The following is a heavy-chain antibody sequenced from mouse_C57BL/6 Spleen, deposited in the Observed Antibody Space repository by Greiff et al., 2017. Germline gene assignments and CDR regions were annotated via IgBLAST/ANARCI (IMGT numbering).Heavy chain of an antibody. Sequence: QVQLQQPGAELVKPGASVKMSCKASGYTFTSYWITWVKQRPGQGLEWIGDIYPGSGSTNYNEKFKSKATLTVDTSSSTAYMQLSSLTSEDSAVYYCAGCYYSNDDYYAMDYWGQGTSVTVSS. D-gene: IGHD2-5*01. V-gene: IGHV1-55*01. CDR1: GYTFTSYW. J-gene: IGHJ4*01. CDR3: AGCYYSNDDYYAMDY. CDR2: IYPGSGST.